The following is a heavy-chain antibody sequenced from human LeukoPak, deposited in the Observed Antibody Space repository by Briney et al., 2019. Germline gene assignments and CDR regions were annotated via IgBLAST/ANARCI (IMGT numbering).Heavy chain of an antibody. CDR3: ARVMSSGWSHLLSYYYYGMDV. V-gene: IGHV1-2*02. D-gene: IGHD6-19*01. Sequence: ASVKVSCKASGYTFTSYGISWVRQAPGQGLEWMGWINPNSGGTNYAQKFQGRVTMTRDTSISTAYMELSRLRSDDTAVYYCARVMSSGWSHLLSYYYYGMDVWGQGTTVTVSS. CDR1: GYTFTSYG. CDR2: INPNSGGT. J-gene: IGHJ6*02.